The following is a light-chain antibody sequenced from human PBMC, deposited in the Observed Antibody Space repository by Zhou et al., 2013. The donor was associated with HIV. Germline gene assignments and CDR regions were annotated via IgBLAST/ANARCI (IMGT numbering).Light chain of an antibody. CDR1: QTISNY. CDR3: QQSYSTPQLT. Sequence: DIQMTQSPSSLSASAGDRVTITCRASQTISNYLNWYQQKPGKAPTLLIYKASNLQSGVPSRFSGSGSGADFTLTISSLQPEDFATYYCQQSYSTPQLTFGGGTKVEIK. V-gene: IGKV1-39*01. CDR2: KAS. J-gene: IGKJ4*01.